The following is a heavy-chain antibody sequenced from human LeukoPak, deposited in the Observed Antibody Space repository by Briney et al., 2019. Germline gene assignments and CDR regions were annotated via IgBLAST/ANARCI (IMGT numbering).Heavy chain of an antibody. J-gene: IGHJ5*02. CDR2: INHSGST. CDR3: ARKGGRFIVVVPAAIRGRVDNWFDP. Sequence: KASETLSLTCAVYGGSFSGYYWSWIRQPPGKGLEWIGEINHSGSTNYNPSLKSRVTISVDTSKNQFSLKLSSVIAADTAVYYCARKGGRFIVVVPAAIRGRVDNWFDPWGQGTLVTVSS. D-gene: IGHD2-2*01. CDR1: GGSFSGYY. V-gene: IGHV4-34*01.